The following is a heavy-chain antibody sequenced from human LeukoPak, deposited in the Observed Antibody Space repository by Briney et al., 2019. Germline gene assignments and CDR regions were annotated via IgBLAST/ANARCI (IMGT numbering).Heavy chain of an antibody. CDR2: ISGSGDST. CDR3: AKYRSASWYVYSNY. J-gene: IGHJ4*02. V-gene: IGHV3-23*01. CDR1: DFTFNIYA. Sequence: GGSLRLSWAASDFTFNIYAMDWVRQAPGKGLEWVSAISGSGDSTYYADSVKGRFAISRDNSKNTLYLQMNSLRAEDTAVYYYAKYRSASWYVYSNYWSQGTLVTVSS. D-gene: IGHD6-13*01.